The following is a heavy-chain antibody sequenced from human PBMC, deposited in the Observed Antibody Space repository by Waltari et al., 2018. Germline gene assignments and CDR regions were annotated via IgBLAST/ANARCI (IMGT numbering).Heavy chain of an antibody. CDR2: MNPNRGKT. Sequence: QVQLVQSGAEVKKPGASVKVSCKASGYTFTSYDINWVRQATGQGLEWMGWMNPNRGKTGYAQKFQGRVTMTRNTSISTAYMELSSLRSEDTAVYYCARRGLKGVVVSRAFDIWGQGTMVTVSS. V-gene: IGHV1-8*01. D-gene: IGHD2-15*01. CDR1: GYTFTSYD. J-gene: IGHJ3*02. CDR3: ARRGLKGVVVSRAFDI.